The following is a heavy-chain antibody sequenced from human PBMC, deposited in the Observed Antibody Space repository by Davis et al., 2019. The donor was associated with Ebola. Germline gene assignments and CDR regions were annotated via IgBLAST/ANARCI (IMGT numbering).Heavy chain of an antibody. D-gene: IGHD2-15*01. CDR3: ARTSDIVVVVAARDYYYGMDV. J-gene: IGHJ6*02. CDR1: GYTFTSYY. V-gene: IGHV1-46*01. CDR2: INPSGGST. Sequence: ASVKVSCKASGYTFTSYYMHWVRQAPGQGLEWMGIINPSGGSTSYAQKFQGRVTMNRDTSTSTVYMELSSLRSDDTAVYYRARTSDIVVVVAARDYYYGMDVWGQGTTVTVSS.